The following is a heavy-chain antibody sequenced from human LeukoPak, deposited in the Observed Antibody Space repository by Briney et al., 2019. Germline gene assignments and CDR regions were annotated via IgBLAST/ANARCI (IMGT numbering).Heavy chain of an antibody. CDR2: INHSGST. D-gene: IGHD3-22*01. CDR3: ARGRDINARYYYDSSGYYSR. V-gene: IGHV4-34*01. J-gene: IGHJ1*01. Sequence: GSLRLSCAASGFTFSSYSMNWVRQPPGKGLEWIGEINHSGSTNYNPSLKSRVTISVDTSKNQFSLKLSSVTAADTAVYYCARGRDINARYYYDSSGYYSRWGQGTLVTVSS. CDR1: GFTFSSYS.